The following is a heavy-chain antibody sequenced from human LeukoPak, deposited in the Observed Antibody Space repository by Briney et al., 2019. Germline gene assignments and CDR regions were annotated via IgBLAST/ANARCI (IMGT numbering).Heavy chain of an antibody. CDR2: IKSKTDGGTT. Sequence: GGSLRLSCAASGFTFNNAWMSWVRQAPGKGLEWVGRIKSKTDGGTTDYAAPVKGRFTISRDDSKNTLYLQMNSLKTEDTAVYYCTTLAAAGTTYYYYYMDVWGKGTTVTVSS. D-gene: IGHD6-13*01. CDR3: TTLAAAGTTYYYYYMDV. V-gene: IGHV3-15*01. J-gene: IGHJ6*03. CDR1: GFTFNNAW.